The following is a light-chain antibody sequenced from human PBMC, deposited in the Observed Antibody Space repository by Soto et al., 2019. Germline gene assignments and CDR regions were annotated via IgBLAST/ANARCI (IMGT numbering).Light chain of an antibody. Sequence: VSKSPSTLSQSIGDRVTITCRASQTIISWLAWYQQKPGQAPKLLIYKASDLKSGVPSRFSGSGSGTEFTLTISSLQPEDFATYYCQHYDSYSEAFGQGTKVDIK. CDR1: QTIISW. CDR3: QHYDSYSEA. CDR2: KAS. J-gene: IGKJ1*01. V-gene: IGKV1-5*03.